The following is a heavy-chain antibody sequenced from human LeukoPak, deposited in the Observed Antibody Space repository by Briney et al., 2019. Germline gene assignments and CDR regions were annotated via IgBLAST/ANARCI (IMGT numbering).Heavy chain of an antibody. J-gene: IGHJ5*02. CDR3: ARGPRLGELSFEGWFDP. D-gene: IGHD3-16*02. CDR2: INPNSGGT. V-gene: IGHV1-2*04. Sequence: ASVTVSCKASGYTFTGYYMHWVRQAPGQGLEWMGWINPNSGGTNYAQKFQGWVTMTRDTSISTAYMELSRLRSDDTAVYYCARGPRLGELSFEGWFDPWGQGTLVTVSS. CDR1: GYTFTGYY.